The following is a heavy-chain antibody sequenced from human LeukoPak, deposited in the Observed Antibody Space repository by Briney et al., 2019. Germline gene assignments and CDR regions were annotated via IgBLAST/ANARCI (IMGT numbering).Heavy chain of an antibody. D-gene: IGHD3-10*01. J-gene: IGHJ4*02. CDR1: GGSITSYY. CDR3: AGMGRGATGYDY. V-gene: IGHV4-4*07. Sequence: TSETLSLTCTVSGGSITSYYWSWIRQPAGKGLEWIGRIYTSGSTNYTPSLKSRVNMSVDTSKNYFSLKVNSVTAADTAVYYCAGMGRGATGYDYWGQGTLVTVSS. CDR2: IYTSGST.